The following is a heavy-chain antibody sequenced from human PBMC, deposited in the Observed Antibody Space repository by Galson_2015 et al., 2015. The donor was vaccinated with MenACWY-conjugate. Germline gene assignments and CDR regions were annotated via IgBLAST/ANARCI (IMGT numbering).Heavy chain of an antibody. CDR3: AKSRGASFYFDS. Sequence: SLRLSCAASGVIFNTYWMHWVRQAPGKGLVWVSRINPGGSSTTYADSVKDRFTISRDNAKNTLYLQMNSLRPEDTAAFYCAKSRGASFYFDSWGQGTLVTVSS. CDR2: INPGGSST. J-gene: IGHJ4*02. D-gene: IGHD1-26*01. CDR1: GVIFNTYW. V-gene: IGHV3-74*01.